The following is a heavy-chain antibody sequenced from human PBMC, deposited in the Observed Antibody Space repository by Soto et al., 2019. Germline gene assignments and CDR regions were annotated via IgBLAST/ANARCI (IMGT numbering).Heavy chain of an antibody. CDR2: IIPIFGTA. D-gene: IGHD5-18*01. Sequence: GASVKVSCKASGGTFSSYAISWVRQAPGQGLEWMGGIIPIFGTANYAQKFQGRVTITADESTSTAYMELSSLRSEDTAVYYCARDRGSRYSYGDPYYYYYGMDVWGQGTTVTVSS. CDR3: ARDRGSRYSYGDPYYYYYGMDV. CDR1: GGTFSSYA. V-gene: IGHV1-69*13. J-gene: IGHJ6*02.